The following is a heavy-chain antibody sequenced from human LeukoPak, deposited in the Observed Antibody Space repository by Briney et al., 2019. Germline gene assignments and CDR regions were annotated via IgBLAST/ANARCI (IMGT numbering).Heavy chain of an antibody. Sequence: GGSLRLSCAASALTFSDYSMNWVRQAPGKGLEWISYISSNGSTIYYAASVKGRFTISRDSAKNSLYLQMNGLRAEDTAIYYCGRGPKTSFDYWGQGTLVTVSS. CDR2: ISSNGSTI. J-gene: IGHJ4*02. CDR1: ALTFSDYS. V-gene: IGHV3-48*01. CDR3: GRGPKTSFDY.